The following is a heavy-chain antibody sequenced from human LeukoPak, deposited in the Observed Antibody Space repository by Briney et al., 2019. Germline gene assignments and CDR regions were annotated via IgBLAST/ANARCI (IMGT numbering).Heavy chain of an antibody. D-gene: IGHD6-19*01. CDR3: ARLLSGWYLADY. V-gene: IGHV3-48*01. CDR1: GFTFSNYN. CDR2: ITSSSNTV. J-gene: IGHJ4*02. Sequence: GGSLRLSCAASGFTFSNYNMFWARQAPGKGRGWVSYITSSSNTVHYADSVKGRFTLSRDNAKSSLYLQMNSLRAEDTAIYYCARLLSGWYLADYWGQGTLVTVSS.